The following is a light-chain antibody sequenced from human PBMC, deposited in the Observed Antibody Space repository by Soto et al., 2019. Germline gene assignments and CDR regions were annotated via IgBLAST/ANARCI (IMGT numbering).Light chain of an antibody. CDR1: QTISRW. V-gene: IGKV3-15*01. CDR2: GAS. CDR3: QHYNNWPMYT. Sequence: MTQSPSTLSASVGDRVIITCRAGQTISRWLAWYQQKPGQAPRLLIYGASTRATGIPARFSGSGSGTEFTLTISSLQSEDFAVYYCQHYNNWPMYTFGQGTKLEIK. J-gene: IGKJ2*01.